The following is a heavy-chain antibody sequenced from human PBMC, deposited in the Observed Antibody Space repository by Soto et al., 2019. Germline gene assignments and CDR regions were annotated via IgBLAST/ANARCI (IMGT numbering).Heavy chain of an antibody. V-gene: IGHV1-18*01. CDR2: ISGYNGDT. D-gene: IGHD3-10*01. J-gene: IGHJ6*02. CDR1: GYSFTTYG. Sequence: QVHLVQSGAEVKKPGASVKVSCKASGYSFTTYGISWVLQAPGQGLEWMGWISGYNGDTNYAQNFQARVTMTTDTSTSTAYMELRSLRSDDTSVYYCSREGMRPYYCYGMDVWGQATTLTVSS. CDR3: SREGMRPYYCYGMDV.